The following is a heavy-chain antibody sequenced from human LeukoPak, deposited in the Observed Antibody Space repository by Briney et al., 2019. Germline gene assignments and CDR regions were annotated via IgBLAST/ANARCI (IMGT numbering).Heavy chain of an antibody. J-gene: IGHJ4*02. V-gene: IGHV3-74*01. Sequence: PGGSLRLSCAASGFTFSSYWMHWVRHTPGKGLVWVSRIKGDGSSTSYADSVKGRFTISRDNAKNTLYLQMNSLRAEDTAVYYCAKDDKEGATDYWGQGTLVTVSS. CDR2: IKGDGSST. D-gene: IGHD1-26*01. CDR1: GFTFSSYW. CDR3: AKDDKEGATDY.